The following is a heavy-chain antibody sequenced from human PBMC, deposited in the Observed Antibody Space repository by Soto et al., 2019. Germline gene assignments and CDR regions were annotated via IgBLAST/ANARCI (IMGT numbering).Heavy chain of an antibody. D-gene: IGHD2-15*01. J-gene: IGHJ6*03. CDR2: INSDGSVS. CDR3: ARGDCVGVTCYSLAGSFYYYMDV. Sequence: EVQLVESGGGLVQPGGSLRLSCAASGFTFGNYWMYWVRQAPGKGLVWVSRINSDGSVSSYADSVKGRLTISRDNVKNTLYLQMDSLRVEDTAVYYCARGDCVGVTCYSLAGSFYYYMDVWGKGTTVTVFS. CDR1: GFTFGNYW. V-gene: IGHV3-74*01.